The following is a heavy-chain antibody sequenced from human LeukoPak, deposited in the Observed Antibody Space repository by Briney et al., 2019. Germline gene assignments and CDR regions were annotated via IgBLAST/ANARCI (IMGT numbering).Heavy chain of an antibody. J-gene: IGHJ4*02. CDR3: ARHVQNYYGSGSYYNWLFDY. V-gene: IGHV4-4*09. Sequence: SETLSLTCTVSGGSIGSYYWSWIRQPPGKGLEWIGYIYTSGSTNYNPSLKSRVTISVDTSKNQFSLKLSSVTAADTAVYYCARHVQNYYGSGSYYNWLFDYWGQGTLVTVSS. D-gene: IGHD3-10*01. CDR1: GGSIGSYY. CDR2: IYTSGST.